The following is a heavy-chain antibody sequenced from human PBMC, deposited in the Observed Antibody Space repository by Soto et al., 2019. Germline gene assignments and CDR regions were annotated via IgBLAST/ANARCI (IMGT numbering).Heavy chain of an antibody. J-gene: IGHJ4*02. Sequence: GGSLRLSCAASGFTFSNYAMNWVRQAPGKGLEWVSGISGSGGSTHYADSVKGRFAISRDNSKNTLYLQMNSLRADDTGIYYCAKDRHDVLGIYQFDYWGQGTLVTVSS. CDR3: AKDRHDVLGIYQFDY. D-gene: IGHD3-3*02. CDR1: GFTFSNYA. CDR2: ISGSGGST. V-gene: IGHV3-23*01.